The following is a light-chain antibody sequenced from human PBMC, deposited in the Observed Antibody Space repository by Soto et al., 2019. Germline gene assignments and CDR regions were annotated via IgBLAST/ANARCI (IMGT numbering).Light chain of an antibody. CDR1: SSNIGAGYD. V-gene: IGLV1-40*01. Sequence: QSVLTQPPSVSGAPGQRVTISCTGSSSNIGAGYDVHWYQQLPGTAPKLLIYGNSNRPSGVPDRFSGSKSGTSASLAITGLQAEDEADYYCQSYDRSLSGSGVFGTGTKATVL. CDR2: GNS. CDR3: QSYDRSLSGSGV. J-gene: IGLJ1*01.